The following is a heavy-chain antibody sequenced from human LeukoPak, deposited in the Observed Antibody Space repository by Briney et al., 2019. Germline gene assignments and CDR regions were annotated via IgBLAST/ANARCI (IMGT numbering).Heavy chain of an antibody. CDR1: GYTLTELS. CDR3: ATGRRYNPYFDY. Sequence: GASVKVSCKVSGYTLTELSMHWVRQAPGKGHEWMGGFDPEDGETIYAQKFQGRVTMTEDTSTDTAYMELSSLRSEDTAVYYCATGRRYNPYFDYWGQGTLVTVSS. D-gene: IGHD1-1*01. CDR2: FDPEDGET. V-gene: IGHV1-24*01. J-gene: IGHJ4*02.